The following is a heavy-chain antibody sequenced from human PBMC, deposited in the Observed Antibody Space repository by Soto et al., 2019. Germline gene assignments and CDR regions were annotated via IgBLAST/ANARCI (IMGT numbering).Heavy chain of an antibody. CDR1: GFTFDDYA. Sequence: SLRLSCAASGFTFDDYAMHWVRQAPGKGLEWVSGINWNSGSIGYADSVKSRLTISRDNAKNSLYLQMKSPRDEDTALYYCAKDLYGNDAFGIWGQGTMVTV. CDR2: INWNSGSI. V-gene: IGHV3-9*01. D-gene: IGHD3-16*01. CDR3: AKDLYGNDAFGI. J-gene: IGHJ3*02.